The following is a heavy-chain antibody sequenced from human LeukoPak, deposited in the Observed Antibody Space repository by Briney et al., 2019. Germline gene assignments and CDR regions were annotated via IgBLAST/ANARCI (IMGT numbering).Heavy chain of an antibody. CDR3: AKSYRGYSYGTDY. V-gene: IGHV3-23*01. CDR1: GFTFSSYG. D-gene: IGHD5-18*01. J-gene: IGHJ4*02. CDR2: ISGSGGST. Sequence: GGSLRLSCAASGFTFSSYGMHWVRQAPGKGLEWVSAISGSGGSTYYVDSVKGRFTISRDNSKNTLYLQMNSLRAEDTAVYYCAKSYRGYSYGTDYWGQGTLVTVSS.